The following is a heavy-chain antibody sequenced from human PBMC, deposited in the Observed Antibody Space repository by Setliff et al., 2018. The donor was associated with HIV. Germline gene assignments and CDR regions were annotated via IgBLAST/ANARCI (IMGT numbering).Heavy chain of an antibody. Sequence: ASVKVSSKASGGTFSSYPISWVRQAPGQGLEWMGGIIPIFGTTHYAQKFQGRVTVTADESTSTAYMQLSSLRSDDTAVYYCARGRNYDSSGYGDYYYMDVWGKGTTVTVSS. J-gene: IGHJ6*03. D-gene: IGHD3-22*01. CDR3: ARGRNYDSSGYGDYYYMDV. CDR2: IIPIFGTT. CDR1: GGTFSSYP. V-gene: IGHV1-69*13.